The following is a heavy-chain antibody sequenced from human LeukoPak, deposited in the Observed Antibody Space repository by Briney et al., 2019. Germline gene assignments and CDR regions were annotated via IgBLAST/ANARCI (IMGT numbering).Heavy chain of an antibody. V-gene: IGHV1-18*01. Sequence: ASGKVSCKTSGYTFTSYAITWVRQAPGQGLEWMGWISPYSGITNYAQMLQGRVTMTTDTSTSTAYMELRSLRSDDTAMYYCARLDSYGSSHADYWGQGALVTVSS. CDR3: ARLDSYGSSHADY. J-gene: IGHJ4*02. CDR2: ISPYSGIT. D-gene: IGHD5-18*01. CDR1: GYTFTSYA.